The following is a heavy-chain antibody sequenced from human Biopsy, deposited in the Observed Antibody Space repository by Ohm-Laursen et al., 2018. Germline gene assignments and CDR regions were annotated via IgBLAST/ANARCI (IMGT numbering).Heavy chain of an antibody. J-gene: IGHJ6*03. Sequence: SDTLSLTCNVSGGDINNYYWSWIRQPADKGLEYIGRIYSSGRTFYNPSLKSRVTMSVATSDNQFSLKLSSVTAADTAVYFCARDAYGDYDTYY. CDR3: ARDAYGDYDTYY. CDR2: IYSSGRT. V-gene: IGHV4-4*07. CDR1: GGDINNYY. D-gene: IGHD4-17*01.